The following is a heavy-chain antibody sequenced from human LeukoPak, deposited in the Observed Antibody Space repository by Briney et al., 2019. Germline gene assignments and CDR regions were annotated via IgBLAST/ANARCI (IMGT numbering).Heavy chain of an antibody. J-gene: IGHJ5*02. CDR2: IYLNGNT. CDR3: ARTEYSSSWSPWGFDP. D-gene: IGHD6-6*01. CDR1: GGSISSYS. Sequence: SETLSLTCTVSGGSISSYSWSWIRQAPGKGLEWIAYIYLNGNTDFHPSLKSRVTISVDSSKNQFSLQLNSVTPEDTAVYYCARTEYSSSWSPWGFDPWGQGTLVTVSS. V-gene: IGHV4-4*09.